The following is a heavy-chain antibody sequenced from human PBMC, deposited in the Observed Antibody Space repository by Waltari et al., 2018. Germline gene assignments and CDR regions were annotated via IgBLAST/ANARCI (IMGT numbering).Heavy chain of an antibody. D-gene: IGHD2-21*01. Sequence: EVQLLESGGGRVQPGGSLRLSCTVSGCTFRDYAMTWVRQAPGKGLEWVALVGSSGAATYYADSVKGRFSISRDNSRNTLYLQMNSLRAEDTAMYYCAKRGAPGELWFFDYWGQGNLVTVSS. J-gene: IGHJ4*02. CDR3: AKRGAPGELWFFDY. V-gene: IGHV3-23*01. CDR2: VGSSGAAT. CDR1: GCTFRDYA.